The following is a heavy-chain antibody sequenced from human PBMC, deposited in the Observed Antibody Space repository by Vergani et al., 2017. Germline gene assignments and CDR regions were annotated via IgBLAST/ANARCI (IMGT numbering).Heavy chain of an antibody. V-gene: IGHV4-31*03. D-gene: IGHD3-9*01. CDR2: IYYSGRT. J-gene: IGHJ4*02. CDR1: GGSISSGGYY. CDR3: ARVAYDILTGYQD. Sequence: QVQLQESGPGLGKPSQTLSLTCTVSGGSISSGGYYWSWIRQHPGKGLEWIGYIYYSGRTYYNPSLKSRVTISVDTSKNQFSRKLSSVTAADTAVYYCARVAYDILTGYQDGGQGSLVTVSS.